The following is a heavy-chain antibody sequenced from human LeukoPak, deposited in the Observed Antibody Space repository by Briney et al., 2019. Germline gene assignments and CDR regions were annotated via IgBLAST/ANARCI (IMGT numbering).Heavy chain of an antibody. J-gene: IGHJ6*02. D-gene: IGHD4-17*01. Sequence: GGSLRLSCAASGFTFDDYTMHWVRQAPGKGLEWVSLISWDGGSTYYADSVKGRFTISRDNSKNSLYLQMNSLRTEDTALYYCAKDYGDYGYYYGMDVWGQGTTVTVSS. CDR3: AKDYGDYGYYYGMDV. CDR1: GFTFDDYT. V-gene: IGHV3-43*01. CDR2: ISWDGGST.